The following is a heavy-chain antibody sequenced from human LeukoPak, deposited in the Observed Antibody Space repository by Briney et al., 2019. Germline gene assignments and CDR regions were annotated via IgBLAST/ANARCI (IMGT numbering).Heavy chain of an antibody. Sequence: ASVKVSCKASGYTFTGYYMHWVRQAPGQGLEWMGWINPNSGGTNYAQKFQGRVTMTRDTSISTAYMELSRLRSDDTAVYYCASRNRGWFGELLLDDYYYMDVWGKGTTVTVSS. V-gene: IGHV1-2*02. CDR3: ASRNRGWFGELLLDDYYYMDV. CDR2: INPNSGGT. D-gene: IGHD3-10*01. CDR1: GYTFTGYY. J-gene: IGHJ6*03.